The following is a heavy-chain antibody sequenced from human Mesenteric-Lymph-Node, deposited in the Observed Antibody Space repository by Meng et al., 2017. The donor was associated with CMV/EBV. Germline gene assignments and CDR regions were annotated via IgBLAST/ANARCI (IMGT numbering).Heavy chain of an antibody. J-gene: IGHJ4*02. CDR1: GFTFSNYW. Sequence: GESLKISCAASGFTFSNYWMHWVRQAPGKGLVWVSRINSDGDDTAYADSVKGRFTVSRDNSKNTLYPQMNSLRAEDTAVYYCARGDYYERGYYFDYWGQGTLVTVSS. V-gene: IGHV3-74*01. CDR3: ARGDYYERGYYFDY. CDR2: INSDGDDT. D-gene: IGHD3-22*01.